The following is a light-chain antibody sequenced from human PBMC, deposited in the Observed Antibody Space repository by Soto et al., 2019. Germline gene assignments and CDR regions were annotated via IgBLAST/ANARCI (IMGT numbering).Light chain of an antibody. CDR3: QQRRDWPPI. CDR2: DAS. CDR1: QSISIY. J-gene: IGKJ5*01. Sequence: EIVLTQSPATLSLSPGERATLSCRASQSISIYLAWYQQKPGQAPRLLIYDASNRATGIPPRFSGSGSGTDFTLTISSLEPEDFAIYYCQQRRDWPPIFGQGTRLEIK. V-gene: IGKV3-11*01.